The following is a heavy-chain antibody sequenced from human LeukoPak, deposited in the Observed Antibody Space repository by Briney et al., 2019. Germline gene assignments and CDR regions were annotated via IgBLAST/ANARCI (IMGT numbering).Heavy chain of an antibody. Sequence: SETLSVTCTVSGGSIPSYYWSWIRQPPGKGLERTGYMYSTPSTNYNSSLKSRATISVDTSKNQLSLKLSSVTAADTAVYYCAVTYFAFRMGGAFDIWGQGTVVTPSS. CDR3: AVTYFAFRMGGAFDI. D-gene: IGHD3-3*01. CDR2: MYSTPST. CDR1: GGSIPSYY. J-gene: IGHJ3*02. V-gene: IGHV4-59*08.